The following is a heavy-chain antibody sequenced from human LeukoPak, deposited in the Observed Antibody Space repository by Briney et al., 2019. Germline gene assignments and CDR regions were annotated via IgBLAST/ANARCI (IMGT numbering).Heavy chain of an antibody. CDR3: ARGLEILWLGESALDAFDI. D-gene: IGHD3-10*01. CDR1: GFTFSSYW. CDR2: IKQDGSEK. Sequence: GGSLRLSCAASGFTFSSYWMSWVRQAPGKGLEWVANIKQDGSEKYYVDSVKGRFTISRDNAKNSLYLQMNSLRAEDTAVYYCARGLEILWLGESALDAFDIWGQGTMVTVSS. J-gene: IGHJ3*02. V-gene: IGHV3-7*01.